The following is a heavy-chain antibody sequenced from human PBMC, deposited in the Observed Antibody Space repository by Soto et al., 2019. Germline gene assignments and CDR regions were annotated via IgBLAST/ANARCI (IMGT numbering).Heavy chain of an antibody. CDR1: GFTFSSHR. J-gene: IGHJ3*01. D-gene: IGHD6-6*01. CDR2: LSRGAGTT. V-gene: IGHV3-23*01. CDR3: AKDGQYRTDGFDV. Sequence: EAQLLESGGDWAQPGGSLRLSCAASGFTFSSHRMSWVRQAPGKGLEWIAGLSRGAGTTYYSDSVNGRFTISRDNSKNTLDLIMNSSKVEHTALYYCAKDGQYRTDGFDVWGQGTMVTVSS.